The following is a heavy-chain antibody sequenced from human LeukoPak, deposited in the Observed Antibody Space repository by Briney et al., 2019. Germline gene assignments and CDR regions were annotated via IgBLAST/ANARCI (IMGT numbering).Heavy chain of an antibody. CDR1: GYTFTHFY. Sequence: ASVKVSCKGSGYTFTHFYVHWVRQAPGQGLEWVGSINPYNGDTNYAQKFQGRITMTTDTSTSTAYMELRSLRSDDTAVYYCARVINDFWSGYYPDYWGQGTLVTVSS. D-gene: IGHD3-3*01. CDR3: ARVINDFWSGYYPDY. CDR2: INPYNGDT. V-gene: IGHV1-2*02. J-gene: IGHJ4*02.